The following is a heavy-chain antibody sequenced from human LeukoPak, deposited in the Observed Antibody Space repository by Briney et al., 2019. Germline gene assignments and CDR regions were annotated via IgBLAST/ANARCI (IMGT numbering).Heavy chain of an antibody. CDR2: IIPIFGTA. J-gene: IGHJ4*02. D-gene: IGHD3-10*01. Sequence: GASVKVSCKASGGTFSSYAISWVRQAPGQGLEWMGGIIPIFGTANYAQKFQGRVTITADESTSTAYMELSSLRSEDTAVYYCNTYLGVLDLSYLEYWGQGTLVTVPS. CDR3: NTYLGVLDLSYLEY. V-gene: IGHV1-69*13. CDR1: GGTFSSYA.